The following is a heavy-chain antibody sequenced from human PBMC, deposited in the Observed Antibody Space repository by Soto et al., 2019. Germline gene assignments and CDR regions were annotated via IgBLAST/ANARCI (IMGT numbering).Heavy chain of an antibody. J-gene: IGHJ4*02. CDR2: IIPIFGTA. D-gene: IGHD5-18*01. CDR1: GGTFGSYA. V-gene: IGHV1-69*13. Sequence: GASVKVSCKASGGTFGSYAISWVRQAPGQGLEWMGGIIPIFGTANYAQKFQGRVTITADESTSTAYMELSSLRSEDTAVYYCARVGGYSYGPNFDYWGQGTLVTVSS. CDR3: ARVGGYSYGPNFDY.